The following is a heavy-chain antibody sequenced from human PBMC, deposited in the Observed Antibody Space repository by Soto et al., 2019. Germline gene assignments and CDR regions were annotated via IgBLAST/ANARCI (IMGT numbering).Heavy chain of an antibody. V-gene: IGHV3-23*01. Sequence: ESVGGLVQPGGSLRLSCAASGFTFSSYAMSWVRQAPGKGLEWVSAISGSGGSTYYADSVKGRFTISRDNSKNTLYLQMNSLRAEDTAVYYCAKVPDSSGYYYSDWFDPWGQGTLVTVSS. CDR3: AKVPDSSGYYYSDWFDP. CDR1: GFTFSSYA. D-gene: IGHD3-22*01. J-gene: IGHJ5*02. CDR2: ISGSGGST.